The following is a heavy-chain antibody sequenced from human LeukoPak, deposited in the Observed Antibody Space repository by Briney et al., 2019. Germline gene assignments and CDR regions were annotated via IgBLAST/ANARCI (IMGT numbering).Heavy chain of an antibody. J-gene: IGHJ4*02. V-gene: IGHV5-10-1*04. Sequence: GESLKISCKGSGYSFTSYWISWVRQMPGKGLEWMGRIDPSDSYTNYSPSFQGQVTISADKSISTAYLQWSSLKASDTAMYYCARLESRDYYDSSGYTTLFDYWGQGTLVTVSS. CDR1: GYSFTSYW. CDR3: ARLESRDYYDSSGYTTLFDY. D-gene: IGHD3-22*01. CDR2: IDPSDSYT.